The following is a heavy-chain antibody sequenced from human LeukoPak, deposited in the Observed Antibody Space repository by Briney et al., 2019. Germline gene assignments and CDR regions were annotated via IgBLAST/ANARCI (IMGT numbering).Heavy chain of an antibody. D-gene: IGHD5-12*01. Sequence: KSSETLSLTCTVSGGSISSGDYYWRWIRQPPGKGLEWIVYIYYSGSTYYNPSLKSRVTISVDTSKNQFSLKLSSVTAADTAVYYCARGGGYDFDYYYFDYWGQGTLVTVSS. J-gene: IGHJ4*02. CDR2: IYYSGST. CDR3: ARGGGYDFDYYYFDY. CDR1: GGSISSGDYY. V-gene: IGHV4-30-4*01.